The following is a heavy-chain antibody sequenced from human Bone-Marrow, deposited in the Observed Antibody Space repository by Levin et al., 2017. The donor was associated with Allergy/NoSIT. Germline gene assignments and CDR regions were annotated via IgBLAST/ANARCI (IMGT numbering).Heavy chain of an antibody. CDR2: ISYDGDFT. CDR3: AKSPTLTGYYEWFDP. CDR1: GFSFRSYG. D-gene: IGHD3-9*01. Sequence: GGSLRLSCAASGFSFRSYGMHWVRQAPGKGLEWVGLISYDGDFTFYGDSVKGRFTISRDHSNNTLFLQMDSVSAEDTAIYYCAKSPTLTGYYEWFDPWGQGTLVTVSS. J-gene: IGHJ5*02. V-gene: IGHV3-30*18.